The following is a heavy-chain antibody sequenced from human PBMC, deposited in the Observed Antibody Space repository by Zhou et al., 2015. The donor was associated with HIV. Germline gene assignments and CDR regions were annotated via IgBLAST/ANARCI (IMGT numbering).Heavy chain of an antibody. D-gene: IGHD2-2*02. Sequence: QVQLVQSGAEVKKPGSSVKVSCKASGGTFSSYAISWVRQAPGQGLEWMGGIIPIFGTANYAQKFQGRVTITADESTSTAYMELSSLRSEDTAVYYCARAPGYCSSTSCYSGVFDYWGQGTLVTVSS. V-gene: IGHV1-69*12. CDR1: GGTFSSYA. J-gene: IGHJ4*02. CDR2: IIPIFGTA. CDR3: ARAPGYCSSTSCYSGVFDY.